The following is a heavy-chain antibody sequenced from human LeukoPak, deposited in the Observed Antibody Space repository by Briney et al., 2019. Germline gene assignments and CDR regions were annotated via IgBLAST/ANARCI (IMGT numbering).Heavy chain of an antibody. V-gene: IGHV3-21*01. Sequence: GGSLRLSCAASGFTFNRDWTAWVRQAPGKGLEWVSSISSSSSYIYYADSVKGRFTISRDNAKNSLYLQMNSLRAEDTAVYYCARVIVVYYDSSGYSDYWGQGTLVTVSS. J-gene: IGHJ4*02. CDR2: ISSSSSYI. D-gene: IGHD3-22*01. CDR1: GFTFNRDW. CDR3: ARVIVVYYDSSGYSDY.